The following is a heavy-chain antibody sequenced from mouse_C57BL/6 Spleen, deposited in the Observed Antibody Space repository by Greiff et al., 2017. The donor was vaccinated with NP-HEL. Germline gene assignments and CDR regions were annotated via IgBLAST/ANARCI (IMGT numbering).Heavy chain of an antibody. CDR2: ISSGGSYT. CDR3: ARQDGNYVGFAY. Sequence: EVMLVESGGDLVKPGGSLKLSCAASGFTFSSYGMSWVRQTPDKRLEWVATISSGGSYTYYPDSVKGRFTISRDNAKNTLYLQMSSLKSEDTAMYYCARQDGNYVGFAYWGQGTLVTVSA. J-gene: IGHJ3*01. V-gene: IGHV5-6*01. CDR1: GFTFSSYG. D-gene: IGHD2-1*01.